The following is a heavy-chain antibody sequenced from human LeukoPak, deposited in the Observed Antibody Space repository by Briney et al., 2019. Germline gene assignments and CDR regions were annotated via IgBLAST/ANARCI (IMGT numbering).Heavy chain of an antibody. D-gene: IGHD6-13*01. J-gene: IGHJ5*02. CDR1: GYTFTSYD. V-gene: IGHV1-8*01. Sequence: ASVKVSCKASGYTFTSYDINWVRQATGQGLEWMGWLNPNSGNTGYAQKFQGRVTMTRNTSISTAYMELSSLRSEDTAVYYCARGPTTYSSNWYGHWGQGTLVAVSS. CDR3: ARGPTTYSSNWYGH. CDR2: LNPNSGNT.